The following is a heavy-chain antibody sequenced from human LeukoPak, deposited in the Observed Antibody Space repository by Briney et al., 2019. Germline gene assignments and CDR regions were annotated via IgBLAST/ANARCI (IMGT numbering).Heavy chain of an antibody. CDR3: ARDVSGSSSWSDFDY. CDR2: IYSGGST. J-gene: IGHJ4*02. V-gene: IGHV3-66*01. CDR1: GFTVSSNY. D-gene: IGHD6-13*01. Sequence: TGGPLRLSCAASGFTVSSNYMSWVRQAPGKGLEWVSVIYSGGSTFYADSVRGRFTISRDNSKNTLYLQMNSLRAEDTAVYYCARDVSGSSSWSDFDYWGQGTLVTVSS.